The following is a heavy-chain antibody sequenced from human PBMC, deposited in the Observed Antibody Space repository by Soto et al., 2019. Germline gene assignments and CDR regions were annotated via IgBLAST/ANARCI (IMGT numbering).Heavy chain of an antibody. J-gene: IGHJ4*02. D-gene: IGHD6-19*01. V-gene: IGHV3-30*18. CDR2: IAYDGSNK. Sequence: GGSLRLSCAASGFAFRNYGMHCVRQAPGKGLEWVALIAYDGSNKYYEDSVKGRFTISRDNSKNTMYLQMNSLRPEDTAVYYCAKDIPRSGWYPYESWGQGTMVTVSS. CDR3: AKDIPRSGWYPYES. CDR1: GFAFRNYG.